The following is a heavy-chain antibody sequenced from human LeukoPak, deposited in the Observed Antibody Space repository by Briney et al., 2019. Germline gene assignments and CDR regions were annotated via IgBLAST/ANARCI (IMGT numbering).Heavy chain of an antibody. V-gene: IGHV4-61*02. CDR3: ARGSNYYDSGKGWFDP. CDR2: IYTSGST. CDR1: GGSISSGSHY. J-gene: IGHJ5*02. D-gene: IGHD3-10*01. Sequence: SETLPLTCTVSGGSISSGSHYWTWIRQPAGKGLEWIGRIYTSGSTNYNPSLKSRVTISVDTSKNQFSLKLSSVTAADTAVYYCARGSNYYDSGKGWFDPWGQGTLVTVSS.